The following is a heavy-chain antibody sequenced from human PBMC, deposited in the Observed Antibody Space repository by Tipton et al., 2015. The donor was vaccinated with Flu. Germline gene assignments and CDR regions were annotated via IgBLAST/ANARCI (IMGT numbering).Heavy chain of an antibody. Sequence: SLRLSCAASGFTFSSCAMSWVRQAPGKGLEWVSAISGSGGSTYYADSVKGRFTISRDNSKNTLYLQMNSLRAEDTAVYYCAKDRAAAGRSNYYYGMDVWGQGTPVPVSS. CDR3: AKDRAAAGRSNYYYGMDV. CDR1: GFTFSSCA. D-gene: IGHD6-13*01. V-gene: IGHV3-23*01. J-gene: IGHJ6*02. CDR2: ISGSGGST.